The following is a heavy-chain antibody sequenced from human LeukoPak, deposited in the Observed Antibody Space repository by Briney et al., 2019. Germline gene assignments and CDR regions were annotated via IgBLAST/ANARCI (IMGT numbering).Heavy chain of an antibody. CDR2: IWYDGSNK. D-gene: IGHD2-15*01. J-gene: IGHJ5*02. CDR1: GFTFSSYG. CDR3: ARGIGGSKLWANWFDP. Sequence: GGSLRLSCATSGFTFSSYGMHWVRQAPGKGLEWVAVIWYDGSNKYYADSVKGRFTISRDNSKNTLYLQMNSLRAEDTAVYYCARGIGGSKLWANWFDPWGQGTLVTVSS. V-gene: IGHV3-33*01.